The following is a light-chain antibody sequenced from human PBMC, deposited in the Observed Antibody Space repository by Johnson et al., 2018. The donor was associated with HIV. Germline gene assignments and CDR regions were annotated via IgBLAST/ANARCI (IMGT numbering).Light chain of an antibody. J-gene: IGLJ1*01. CDR1: SSNIGNNY. Sequence: QPVLSQPPSVSAAPGQKVTISCSGSSSNIGNNYVSWYQQLPGTAPKLLIYDNNKRPSGIPDRFSGSKSGTSATLGITGLQTGDEADYYCGTWDSSLYVFVFGSGTKVTVL. CDR3: GTWDSSLYVFV. CDR2: DNN. V-gene: IGLV1-51*01.